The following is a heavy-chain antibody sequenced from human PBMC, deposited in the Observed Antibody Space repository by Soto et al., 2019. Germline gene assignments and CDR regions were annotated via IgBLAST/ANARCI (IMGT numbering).Heavy chain of an antibody. Sequence: SETLSLTCTVSGGSISSYYWSWIRQPPGKGLEWIGYIYYSGSTNYNPSLKSRVTISVDTSKNQFSLKLSSVTAADTAVYYCARHLGYCSSTSSEYYFDYWGQGTLVTVSS. V-gene: IGHV4-59*08. D-gene: IGHD2-2*01. CDR1: GGSISSYY. CDR2: IYYSGST. J-gene: IGHJ4*02. CDR3: ARHLGYCSSTSSEYYFDY.